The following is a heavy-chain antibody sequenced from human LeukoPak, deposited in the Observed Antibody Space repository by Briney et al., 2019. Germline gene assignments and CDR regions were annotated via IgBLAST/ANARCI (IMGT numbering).Heavy chain of an antibody. CDR3: ARGPAAGTVWHYYYYYCMDV. V-gene: IGHV3-53*01. D-gene: IGHD6-13*01. J-gene: IGHJ6*03. CDR2: IYMEGST. CDR1: GFTVSSNY. Sequence: GGSLRLSCAASGFTVSSNYMSCVRQAPGEWLGWVSFIYMEGSTYYANSVKGRFTISRDNSKNTLYLQMNSLRAEDTAVYYCARGPAAGTVWHYYYYYCMDVEGKGTTVTVTS.